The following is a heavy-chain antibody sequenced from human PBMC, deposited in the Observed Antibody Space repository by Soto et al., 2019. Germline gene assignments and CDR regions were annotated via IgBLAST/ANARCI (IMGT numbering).Heavy chain of an antibody. Sequence: QVRLQESGPGLVKPSETLSLTCTVSGGPAATGGYYWSWIRQPPGKGLEWIGYIYDSGKSNYNTSLKSRVTISADTSKNQFSPTMNSVTAADTAVYYCTEALRFGDLPRYWGQGTLVTVSS. D-gene: IGHD3-10*01. V-gene: IGHV4-61*08. CDR3: TEALRFGDLPRY. J-gene: IGHJ4*02. CDR2: IYDSGKS. CDR1: GGPAATGGYY.